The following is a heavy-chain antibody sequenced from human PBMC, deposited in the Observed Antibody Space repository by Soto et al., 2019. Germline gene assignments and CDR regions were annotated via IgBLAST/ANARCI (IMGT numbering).Heavy chain of an antibody. D-gene: IGHD2-8*01. CDR3: ARDCTNGVCYYHYGTDV. J-gene: IGHJ6*02. CDR2: IIPIFGTA. V-gene: IGHV1-69*13. Sequence: SVKVSCKASGGTFSSYAISWVRQAPGQGLEWMGGIIPIFGTANYAQKFQGRVTITADESTSTAYMELSSLRSEDTAVYYCARDCTNGVCYYHYGTDVWGQGTTVTVSS. CDR1: GGTFSSYA.